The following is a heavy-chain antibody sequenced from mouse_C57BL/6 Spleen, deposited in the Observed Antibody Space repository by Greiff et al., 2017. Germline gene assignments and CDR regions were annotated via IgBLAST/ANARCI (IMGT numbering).Heavy chain of an antibody. D-gene: IGHD2-4*01. V-gene: IGHV1-80*01. CDR3: ARRYDSTGYCDV. CDR2: IYPGDGDT. CDR1: GYAFSSYW. Sequence: QVQLQQSGAELVKPGASVKISCKASGYAFSSYWMNWVKQRPGKGLEWIGQIYPGDGDTNYNGKFKGKATLTADKSSSTAYMQLSSLTSEDSAVYFCARRYDSTGYCDVWGTGTTVTVSS. J-gene: IGHJ1*03.